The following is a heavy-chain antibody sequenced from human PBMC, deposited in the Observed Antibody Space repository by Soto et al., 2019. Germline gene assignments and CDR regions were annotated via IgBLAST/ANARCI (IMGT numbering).Heavy chain of an antibody. J-gene: IGHJ1*01. CDR3: TTDTGAY. V-gene: IGHV3-15*07. CDR2: IKSKTDGGTT. CDR1: DGTCINPC. Sequence: GGSLRLPCGAADGTCINPCRNWVRQAPGKGLEWVGRIKSKTDGGTTDYAAPVKGRFTISRDDSKNTLYLQMNSLKTEDTAVYYCTTDTGAYWGQGTLVTVSS. D-gene: IGHD3-10*01.